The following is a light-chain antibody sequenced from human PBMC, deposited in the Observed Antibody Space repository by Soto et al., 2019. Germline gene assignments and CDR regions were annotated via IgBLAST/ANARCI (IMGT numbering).Light chain of an antibody. J-gene: IGKJ3*01. CDR2: DAS. CDR3: QQRSQPFT. V-gene: IGKV3-11*01. CDR1: QNVRTY. Sequence: EIVLTQSPATLSLSPGERATLSCRASQNVRTYLAWYQQKPGQAPRLLIYDASNRATGIPARFTGSGSGTDFTLTISSLEPEDFAVYYCQQRSQPFTFGPGTKVDV.